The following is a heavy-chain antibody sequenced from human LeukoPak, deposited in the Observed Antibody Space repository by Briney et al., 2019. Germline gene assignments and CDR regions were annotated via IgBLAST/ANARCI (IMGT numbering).Heavy chain of an antibody. V-gene: IGHV1-69*04. D-gene: IGHD4-17*01. Sequence: SVKVSCKASGGTFSSYAISWVRQAPGQGLEWVGRSIPIFGIAYYARRFHGRVTITADKPTSTAYMELSSLRSEDTAVQYCARDLGPTVTSPRGNWFDPWGQGTLVTVSS. CDR1: GGTFSSYA. J-gene: IGHJ5*02. CDR2: SIPIFGIA. CDR3: ARDLGPTVTSPRGNWFDP.